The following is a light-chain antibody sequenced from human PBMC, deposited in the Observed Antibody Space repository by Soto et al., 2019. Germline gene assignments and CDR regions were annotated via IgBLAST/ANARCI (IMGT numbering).Light chain of an antibody. Sequence: QSVLAQPASVSGSPGQSITISCSGTSSDVGSYNLVSWYQQHPGKAPKIVIYDDTKRASGVSNRFSGSKSVNTASLTISGLQADDEADYYCCSYVIGGTVIFGGGTKLTVL. CDR1: SSDVGSYNL. J-gene: IGLJ2*01. V-gene: IGLV2-23*01. CDR2: DDT. CDR3: CSYVIGGTVI.